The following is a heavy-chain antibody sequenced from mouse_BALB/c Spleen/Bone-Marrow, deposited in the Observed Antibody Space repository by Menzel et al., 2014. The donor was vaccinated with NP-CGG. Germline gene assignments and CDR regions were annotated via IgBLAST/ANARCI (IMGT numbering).Heavy chain of an antibody. D-gene: IGHD2-2*01. CDR2: VLGDGST. J-gene: IGHJ4*01. CDR3: ARALYGYDVLYCAMDY. Sequence: QVQLQQSGPGLESPSQSLSITCTVSGFLLTGYGRNWVRQPPGKGLEWLGMVLGDGSTDYNSALKSRLSISKDNSKNQVFLRMNSLQTDDTARYYCARALYGYDVLYCAMDYWGQGTSVTVSS. V-gene: IGHV2-6-7*01. CDR1: GFLLTGYG.